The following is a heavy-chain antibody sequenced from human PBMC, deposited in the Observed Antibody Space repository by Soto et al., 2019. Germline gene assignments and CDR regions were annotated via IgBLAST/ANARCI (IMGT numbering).Heavy chain of an antibody. Sequence: SETLSLTCTVSGGSFSSGDYYWTWIRQPPGKGLEWMGYIYYNGNTNYKPSLKSQITISIDTSKNQFSLNLRSVSAADTAVYYCARERRGYVNYFDYWGQGTLVTVSS. CDR2: IYYNGNT. D-gene: IGHD5-12*01. V-gene: IGHV4-30-4*01. CDR3: ARERRGYVNYFDY. CDR1: GGSFSSGDYY. J-gene: IGHJ4*02.